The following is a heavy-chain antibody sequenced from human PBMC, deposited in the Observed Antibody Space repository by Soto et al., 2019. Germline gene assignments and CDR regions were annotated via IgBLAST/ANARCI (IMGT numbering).Heavy chain of an antibody. J-gene: IGHJ4*02. CDR2: IYYSGST. CDR1: GGSISSSSYY. Sequence: SETLSLTCTVSGGSISSSSYYWGWIRQPPGKGLEWIGSIYYSGSTYYNPSLKSRVTISVDTSKNQFYLKLTSVTAADTAIYYCATRFYSSGVLFDYWGPGTQVTVSS. D-gene: IGHD3-10*01. V-gene: IGHV4-39*07. CDR3: ATRFYSSGVLFDY.